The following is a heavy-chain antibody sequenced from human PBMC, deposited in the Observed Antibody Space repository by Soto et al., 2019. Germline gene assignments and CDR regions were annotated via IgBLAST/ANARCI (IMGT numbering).Heavy chain of an antibody. J-gene: IGHJ5*02. CDR1: GYTFTSYG. Sequence: GASVKVSCKASGYTFTSYGISWVRQAPGQGLEWMGWISAYNGNTNYAQKLQGRVTMTTDTSTSTAYMELRSLRSDDTAVYYCARDAVLYYDFWSGRLDNWFDPWGQGTLVTVSS. D-gene: IGHD3-3*01. V-gene: IGHV1-18*01. CDR3: ARDAVLYYDFWSGRLDNWFDP. CDR2: ISAYNGNT.